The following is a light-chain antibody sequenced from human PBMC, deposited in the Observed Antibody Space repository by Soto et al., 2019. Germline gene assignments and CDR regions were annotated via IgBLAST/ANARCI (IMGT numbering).Light chain of an antibody. CDR3: TSYTSSTPYEV. CDR1: SSDVGGYNY. Sequence: QSALTQPASVSGSPGQSITISCTGTSSDVGGYNYVSWYQQHPGKAPKLMIYDVSTRPSGVSNRFSGSKSSNTAFLTISGLPAEDEADYYCTSYTSSTPYEVFGGGTKLTVL. J-gene: IGLJ2*01. V-gene: IGLV2-14*01. CDR2: DVS.